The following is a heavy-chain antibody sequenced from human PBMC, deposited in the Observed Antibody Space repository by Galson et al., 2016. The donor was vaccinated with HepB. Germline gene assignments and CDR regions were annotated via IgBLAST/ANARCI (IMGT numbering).Heavy chain of an antibody. V-gene: IGHV3-9*01. CDR3: AKDRDFHGYNTYYFDY. J-gene: IGHJ4*02. Sequence: SLRLSCAASGFTFDDYAMHWVRQVPGRGLGWVSGIGWNSGSIGYADSVKGRFIISRDNAKNSLYLQMNSLRAEDTALYYCAKDRDFHGYNTYYFDYWGQGTLVTVSS. CDR2: IGWNSGSI. D-gene: IGHD5-24*01. CDR1: GFTFDDYA.